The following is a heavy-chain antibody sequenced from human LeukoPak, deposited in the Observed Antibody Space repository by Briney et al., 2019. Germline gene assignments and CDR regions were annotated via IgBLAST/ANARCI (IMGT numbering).Heavy chain of an antibody. CDR3: AREGIVVVPAATPRWFDP. CDR2: INPNSGGT. D-gene: IGHD2-2*01. Sequence: ASVKVSCKASGYTFTGYYMHWVRQAPGQGLEWMGWINPNSGGTNYAQKFQGRVTMTRGTSISTAYMELSRLRSDDTAVYYCAREGIVVVPAATPRWFDPWGQGTLVTVSS. V-gene: IGHV1-2*02. J-gene: IGHJ5*02. CDR1: GYTFTGYY.